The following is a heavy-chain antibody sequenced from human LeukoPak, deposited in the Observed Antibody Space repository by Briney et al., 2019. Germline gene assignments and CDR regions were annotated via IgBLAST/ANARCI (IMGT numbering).Heavy chain of an antibody. J-gene: IGHJ6*02. D-gene: IGHD1-26*01. CDR3: ARRSDYYYYGMDV. CDR1: GYSFTSYW. Sequence: GESLQISCKGSGYSFTSYWIGWVRQMPGKGLEWTGTIYPGDSDTRYSPSFQGQVTISADKSISTAYLQWSSLKASDTAMYYCARRSDYYYYGMDVWGQGTTVTVSS. V-gene: IGHV5-51*01. CDR2: IYPGDSDT.